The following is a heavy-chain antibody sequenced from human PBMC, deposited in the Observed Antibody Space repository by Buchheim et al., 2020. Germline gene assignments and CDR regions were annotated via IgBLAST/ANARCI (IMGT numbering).Heavy chain of an antibody. CDR3: ARDYCSGGSCYGYFDF. Sequence: EVQLVESGGGLVQPGGSLRLSCAASGFTFSSYIMNWVRQAPGKGLEWVSYIGSSSTNIYYADSVKDRFTTSRDNAKNSLYLQMNSLRDEDTAVYYCARDYCSGGSCYGYFDFWGQGTL. V-gene: IGHV3-48*02. CDR1: GFTFSSYI. CDR2: IGSSSTNI. D-gene: IGHD2-15*01. J-gene: IGHJ4*02.